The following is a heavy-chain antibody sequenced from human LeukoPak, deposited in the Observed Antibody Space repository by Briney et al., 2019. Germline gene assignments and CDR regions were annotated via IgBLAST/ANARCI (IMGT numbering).Heavy chain of an antibody. CDR1: GGSFSGYY. V-gene: IGHV4-34*01. D-gene: IGHD6-6*01. J-gene: IGHJ5*02. Sequence: SETLSLTCAVYGGSFSGYYWSWIRQPPGKGLEWIGEINHSGSTNYNPSLKSRVTISVDTSKNQFSLKLSSVTAADTAVYYCASTVFEYSSSSGRDNWFDPWGQETLVTVSS. CDR2: INHSGST. CDR3: ASTVFEYSSSSGRDNWFDP.